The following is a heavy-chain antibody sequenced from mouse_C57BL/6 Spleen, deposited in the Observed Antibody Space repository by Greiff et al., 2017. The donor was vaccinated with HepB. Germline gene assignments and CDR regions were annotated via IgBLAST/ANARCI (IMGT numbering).Heavy chain of an antibody. CDR3: AKEAPFYYDDEGYFDY. D-gene: IGHD2-4*01. Sequence: QVQLKESGPGLVQPSQCLSITCTVSGFSFTSYGVHWVRQSPGKGLEWLGVIWRGGSTDYNAAYMSRLSITKDNSKSQVFFKMNSLQADDTAIYYCAKEAPFYYDDEGYFDYWGQGTTLTVSS. V-gene: IGHV2-5*01. J-gene: IGHJ2*01. CDR2: IWRGGST. CDR1: GFSFTSYG.